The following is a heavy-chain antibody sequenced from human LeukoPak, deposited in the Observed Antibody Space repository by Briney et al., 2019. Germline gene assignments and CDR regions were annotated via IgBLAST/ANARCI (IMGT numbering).Heavy chain of an antibody. J-gene: IGHJ4*02. CDR2: INPSGGST. CDR3: ARWREGGYAGYYFDY. Sequence: ASVKVSCKASGYTFTSYYMHWVRQAPGQGLERMGIINPSGGSTSYAQKFQGRVTMTRDTSTSTVYMELSSLRSDDTAVYYCARWREGGYAGYYFDYWGQGTLVTVSS. V-gene: IGHV1-46*01. D-gene: IGHD5-12*01. CDR1: GYTFTSYY.